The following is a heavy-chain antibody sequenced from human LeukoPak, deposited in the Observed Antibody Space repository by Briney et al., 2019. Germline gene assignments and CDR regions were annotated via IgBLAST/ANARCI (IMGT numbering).Heavy chain of an antibody. D-gene: IGHD3-10*01. CDR2: ISSNGGST. J-gene: IGHJ4*02. CDR3: VKGFKVGGSGSSIWDY. V-gene: IGHV3-64D*06. CDR1: GFTFSSYA. Sequence: PGGSLRLSCSASGFTFSSYAMHWVRQAPGKGLEYVSAISSNGGSTYYADSVKGRFTISRDNSKNTLYLQMSSLRAEDTAVYYCVKGFKVGGSGSSIWDYWGQGTLVTVSS.